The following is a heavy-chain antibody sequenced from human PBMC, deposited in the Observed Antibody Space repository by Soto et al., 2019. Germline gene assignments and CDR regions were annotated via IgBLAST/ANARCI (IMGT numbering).Heavy chain of an antibody. CDR1: GFTFSDYS. D-gene: IGHD3-10*01. Sequence: LRLSCAASGFTFSDYSMSWVRQAPGKGPEWVSYISGSSGVIYYVDSVKGRFTVSRDNANNSLYLQMNSLRQEDTAVYYCARQEVRGVIRWFDPWGQGTTVTVSS. V-gene: IGHV3-48*02. CDR3: ARQEVRGVIRWFDP. J-gene: IGHJ5*01. CDR2: ISGSSGVI.